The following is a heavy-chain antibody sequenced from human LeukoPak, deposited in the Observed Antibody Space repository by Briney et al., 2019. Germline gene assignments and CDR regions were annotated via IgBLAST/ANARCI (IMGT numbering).Heavy chain of an antibody. V-gene: IGHV4-39*01. CDR3: ARQTGSGLFTLP. CDR2: IYYSGNT. J-gene: IGHJ4*02. CDR1: GVSISSSNSY. D-gene: IGHD3/OR15-3a*01. Sequence: SETLSLTCTVSGVSISSSNSYWGWIPQPPGKGLEWIGSIYYSGNTYYNASLKSRVTISIDTSKNQFSLKLTSVTAADTAVYYCARQTGSGLFTLPGGQGTLVTVSS.